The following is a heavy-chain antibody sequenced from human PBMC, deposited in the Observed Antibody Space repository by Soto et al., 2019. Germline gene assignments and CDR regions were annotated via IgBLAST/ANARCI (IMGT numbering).Heavy chain of an antibody. CDR1: GFSLSTSGMC. CDR3: ARIPPSNGSGSYFFDY. D-gene: IGHD3-10*01. CDR2: IDWDDDK. V-gene: IGHV2-70*01. J-gene: IGHJ4*02. Sequence: SGPTLVNPTQTLTLTCTFSGFSLSTSGMCVSWIRQPPGKALEWLALIDWDDDKYYSTSLKTRLTISKDTSKNQVVLTMTNMDPVDTATYYCARIPPSNGSGSYFFDYWGQGTLVTVSS.